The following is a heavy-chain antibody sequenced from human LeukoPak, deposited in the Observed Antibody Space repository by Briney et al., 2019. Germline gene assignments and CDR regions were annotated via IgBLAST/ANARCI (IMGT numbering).Heavy chain of an antibody. CDR1: GFTFSSYS. J-gene: IGHJ6*03. Sequence: GGSLRLSCAASGFTFSSYSMNWVRQAPGKGLEWVSYISSSSSTIYYADSVKGRFTISRDNAKNSLYLQMNSLRAEDTAVYYCASKSRDDSTSDYYYYYMDVWGKGTTVTVSS. D-gene: IGHD6-6*01. CDR3: ASKSRDDSTSDYYYYYMDV. V-gene: IGHV3-48*01. CDR2: ISSSSSTI.